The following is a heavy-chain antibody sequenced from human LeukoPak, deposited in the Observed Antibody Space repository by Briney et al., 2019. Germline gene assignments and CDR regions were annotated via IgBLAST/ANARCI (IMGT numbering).Heavy chain of an antibody. Sequence: PGGSLRLSCAASGFTFSTFWMHWARQAPGKGLVWVSRINTDGSSTIYADSVKGRFTISRDNAKNTLYLQMNSLRAEDTAVYYCARSEYSSTWYGDYYYYYMDVWGKGTTVTVSS. D-gene: IGHD6-13*01. CDR3: ARSEYSSTWYGDYYYYYMDV. V-gene: IGHV3-74*01. J-gene: IGHJ6*03. CDR1: GFTFSTFW. CDR2: INTDGSST.